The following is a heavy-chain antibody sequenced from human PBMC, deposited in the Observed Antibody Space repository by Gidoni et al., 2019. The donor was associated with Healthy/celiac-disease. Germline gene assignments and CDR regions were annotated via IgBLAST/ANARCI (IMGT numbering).Heavy chain of an antibody. CDR1: GGSFSGYY. CDR2: INHSGST. D-gene: IGHD3-10*01. Sequence: QVQLQQWGAGLLKPSETRSLTCAVYGGSFSGYYWSWIRQPPGKGLEWIGEINHSGSTTYHPSLKIRVTISVDTSKNQFSLKLSSVTAADTAVYYCARARITMVRGDPYFDYWGQGTLVTVSS. V-gene: IGHV4-34*01. J-gene: IGHJ4*02. CDR3: ARARITMVRGDPYFDY.